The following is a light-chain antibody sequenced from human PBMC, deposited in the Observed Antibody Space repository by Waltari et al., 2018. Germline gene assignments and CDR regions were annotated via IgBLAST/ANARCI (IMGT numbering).Light chain of an antibody. CDR3: QQTNTFPLT. Sequence: DIQMIQSPSSVSASLGDRVTITCRASQDIGRWLAWYQHKPGRAPNLLIFAASNLQNGVPSRFSVSGSGTYFTLTINSLQPEDFATYYCQQTNTFPLTFGQGTKLEIK. CDR1: QDIGRW. J-gene: IGKJ2*01. V-gene: IGKV1-12*01. CDR2: AAS.